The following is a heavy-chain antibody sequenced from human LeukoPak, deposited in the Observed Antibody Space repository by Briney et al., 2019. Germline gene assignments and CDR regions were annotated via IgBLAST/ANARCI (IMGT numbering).Heavy chain of an antibody. D-gene: IGHD2-15*01. CDR3: ARDGRSGPTNCFDP. CDR1: GFPFSSYW. Sequence: GGSLRLSCAASGFPFSSYWMHWVRQVPGKGLLWVSRINSDGSSTSYADSVKGRFTISRDNAKNTLYLQMNSLRAEDTAMYYCARDGRSGPTNCFDPWGQGTLVTVSS. V-gene: IGHV3-74*01. CDR2: INSDGSST. J-gene: IGHJ5*02.